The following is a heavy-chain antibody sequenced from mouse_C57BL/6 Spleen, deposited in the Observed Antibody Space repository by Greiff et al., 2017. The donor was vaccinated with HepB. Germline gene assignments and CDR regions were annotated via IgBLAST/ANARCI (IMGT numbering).Heavy chain of an antibody. CDR1: GYTFTSYW. V-gene: IGHV1-50*01. Sequence: QVQLQQSGAELVKPGASVKLSCKASGYTFTSYWMQWVKQRPGQGLEWIGEIDPSDSYTNYNQKFKGKATLTVDTSSSTAYMQLSSLTSEDSAVYYCARRVNWDYFDDWGQGTTLTVSS. CDR2: IDPSDSYT. D-gene: IGHD4-1*01. CDR3: ARRVNWDYFDD. J-gene: IGHJ2*01.